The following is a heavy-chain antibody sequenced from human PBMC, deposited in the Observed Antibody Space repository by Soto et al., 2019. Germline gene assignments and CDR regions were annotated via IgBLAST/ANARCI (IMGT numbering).Heavy chain of an antibody. Sequence: QVQLQQWGAGLLKPSETLSLTCAVYGGSFSGYYWSWIRQPPGKGLEWIGEINHSGSTNYNPSLKIQVTISVDTSKNQFSLKLSSVTAADTAVYYCARAAPRYCSGGSCYSGRDYWDQGTLVTVSS. J-gene: IGHJ4*02. CDR1: GGSFSGYY. V-gene: IGHV4-34*01. D-gene: IGHD2-15*01. CDR3: ARAAPRYCSGGSCYSGRDY. CDR2: INHSGST.